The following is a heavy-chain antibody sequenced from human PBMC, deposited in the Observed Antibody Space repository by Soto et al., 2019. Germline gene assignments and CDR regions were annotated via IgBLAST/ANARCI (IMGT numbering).Heavy chain of an antibody. Sequence: SETLSLTCTVSGDSIRSYYWSWIRQPPGKGLGWIGYIYDSGSTNYNPSLKSRVTISVDTSKNQLSLKLSSVTAADTAVYYCARNTYCGGDCYYHWGQGTLVTVSS. J-gene: IGHJ5*02. CDR3: ARNTYCGGDCYYH. CDR2: IYDSGST. V-gene: IGHV4-59*08. D-gene: IGHD2-21*02. CDR1: GDSIRSYY.